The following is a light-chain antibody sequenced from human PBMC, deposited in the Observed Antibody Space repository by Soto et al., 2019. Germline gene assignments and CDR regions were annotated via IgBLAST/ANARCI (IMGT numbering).Light chain of an antibody. CDR2: DAT. CDR1: QSINNW. CDR3: QQYNGYSTWT. Sequence: DIQMTQSPSTLSAFMGDRVTITCRASQSINNWLAWYQQKPGKAPKLLIYDATTLESGVPSRFSGSGSGTAFTLTISSLQPDDFATYYCQQYNGYSTWTFGQGAKVDI. V-gene: IGKV1-5*01. J-gene: IGKJ1*01.